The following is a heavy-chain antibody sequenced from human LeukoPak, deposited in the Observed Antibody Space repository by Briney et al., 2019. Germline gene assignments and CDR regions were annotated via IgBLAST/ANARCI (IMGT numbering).Heavy chain of an antibody. V-gene: IGHV1-2*02. D-gene: IGHD1-26*01. CDR2: INPNNGDT. Sequence: ASVKVSCKASGYIFTGYYMHWVRQAPGQGLEWMGWINPNNGDTNYAQKFQGRVTMTRDTSISTAYMELSRLRSDDTAVYYCARVLPYSYMDVWGKGTTVTVSS. CDR3: ARVLPYSYMDV. J-gene: IGHJ6*03. CDR1: GYIFTGYY.